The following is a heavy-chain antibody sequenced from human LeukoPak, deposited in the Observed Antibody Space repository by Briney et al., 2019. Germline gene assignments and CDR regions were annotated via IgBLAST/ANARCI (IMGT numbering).Heavy chain of an antibody. CDR1: GFTFSSYW. Sequence: GGSLRLSCAASGFTFSSYWMSWVRQAPGKELEWVANIKQDGSEKYYVDSVKGRFTIPRDNAKNSLYLQMNSLRAEDTAVYCCARDAAYYDSSGYYYWGQGTLVTVSS. V-gene: IGHV3-7*01. CDR2: IKQDGSEK. CDR3: ARDAAYYDSSGYYY. J-gene: IGHJ4*02. D-gene: IGHD3-22*01.